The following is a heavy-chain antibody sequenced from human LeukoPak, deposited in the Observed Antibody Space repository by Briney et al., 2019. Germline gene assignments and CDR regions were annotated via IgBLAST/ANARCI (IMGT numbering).Heavy chain of an antibody. D-gene: IGHD3-22*01. CDR3: AHDTYYYDFSGFDP. Sequence: SGPTLVKPTQTLTLNCTFSGLSLSTSGVGVGWIRQPPGKALGWFAIIYWDDDKRYSPSLKSRLTITKVTSKNQVVLTMTYMDPVDTATYYCAHDTYYYDFSGFDPWGQGTLVTVS. J-gene: IGHJ5*02. CDR2: IYWDDDK. CDR1: GLSLSTSGVG. V-gene: IGHV2-5*02.